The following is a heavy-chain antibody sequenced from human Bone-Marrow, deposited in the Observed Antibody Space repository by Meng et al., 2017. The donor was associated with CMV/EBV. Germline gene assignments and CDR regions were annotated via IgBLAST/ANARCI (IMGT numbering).Heavy chain of an antibody. J-gene: IGHJ4*02. CDR3: ARDRYHFWCAYYTARLVDY. CDR2: MNPNSGNT. D-gene: IGHD3-3*01. V-gene: IGHV1-8*02. CDR1: GYTFTGYD. Sequence: ASVKVSCTASGYTFTGYDMHWVRQAPGQGLEWMGWMNPNSGNTGYAQKSQGRVTMTRNTSISTAYMDLSSLRSEDTAVYYGARDRYHFWCAYYTARLVDYWGQGTLVTVSS.